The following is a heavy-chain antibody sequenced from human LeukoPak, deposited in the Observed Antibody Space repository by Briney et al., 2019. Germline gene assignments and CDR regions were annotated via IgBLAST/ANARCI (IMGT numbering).Heavy chain of an antibody. J-gene: IGHJ4*02. CDR2: INPNSGGT. CDR3: ARGLHSIAAAGAPDY. CDR1: GYTFTGYY. Sequence: ASVKVSCKASGYTFTGYYMHWVRQAPGQGLEWMGWINPNSGGTNYAQKFQGRVTMTRDTSISTAYMELSRLRSDDTAVYYCARGLHSIAAAGAPDYWGQGTLVTVSS. D-gene: IGHD6-13*01. V-gene: IGHV1-2*02.